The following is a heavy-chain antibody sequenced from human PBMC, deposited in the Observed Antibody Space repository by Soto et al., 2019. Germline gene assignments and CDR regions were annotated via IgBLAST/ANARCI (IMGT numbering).Heavy chain of an antibody. CDR3: AKRNGDYLNGMDV. CDR2: ISGSGGST. Sequence: GSLRLSCVASGFTFSDDGMSWVRQAPGRGLEWVSAISGSGGSTIYADSVKGRFTISRDSSKNTLYLQMNTLRAEDTAIYYCAKRNGDYLNGMDVWGQGTTVTVSS. V-gene: IGHV3-23*01. J-gene: IGHJ6*02. CDR1: GFTFSDDG. D-gene: IGHD4-17*01.